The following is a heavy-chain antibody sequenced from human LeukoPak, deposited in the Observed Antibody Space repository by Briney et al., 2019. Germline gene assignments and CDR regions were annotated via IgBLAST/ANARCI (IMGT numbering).Heavy chain of an antibody. CDR3: ASGEVGVVYRAGGRYYYYYHAMDV. CDR2: INPDDGSI. CDR1: GYTFTSYW. D-gene: IGHD2-15*01. Sequence: AASVKVSCKASGYTFTSYWIQWVRQAPGQGLEWMGLINPDDGSIAYAHRFQGRVIMTRDTSTSTAYMELRSLRSDDTAVYYCASGEVGVVYRAGGRYYYYYHAMDVWGQGTTVTVSS. V-gene: IGHV1-46*01. J-gene: IGHJ6*02.